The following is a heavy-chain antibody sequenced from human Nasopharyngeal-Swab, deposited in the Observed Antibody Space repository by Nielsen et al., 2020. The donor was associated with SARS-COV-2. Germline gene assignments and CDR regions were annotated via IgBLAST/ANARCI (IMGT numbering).Heavy chain of an antibody. CDR3: ARVRGGSYQAAFDI. Sequence: GESLKISCAASGFTFNTYAMTWVRQAPGKGLEWVSTITASGGTTYYADSVKGRFTISRDNSKNTLYLQMNSLRAEDTAVYYCARVRGGSYQAAFDIWGQGTMVTVSS. CDR2: ITASGGTT. J-gene: IGHJ3*02. CDR1: GFTFNTYA. D-gene: IGHD1-26*01. V-gene: IGHV3-23*01.